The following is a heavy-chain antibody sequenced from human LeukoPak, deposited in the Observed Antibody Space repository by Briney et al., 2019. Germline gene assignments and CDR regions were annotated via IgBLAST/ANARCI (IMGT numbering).Heavy chain of an antibody. J-gene: IGHJ4*02. Sequence: ASVKVSCKTSGYTFTDYYIHWVRQAPGQGLEWMGWINPNSGETNSAQKFQGRVTMTGDTAIRTAYMALSRLTSDDTAVYYCATDRDYSNTERGFDYWGQGTLVTVSP. CDR2: INPNSGET. D-gene: IGHD4-11*01. CDR3: ATDRDYSNTERGFDY. CDR1: GYTFTDYY. V-gene: IGHV1-2*02.